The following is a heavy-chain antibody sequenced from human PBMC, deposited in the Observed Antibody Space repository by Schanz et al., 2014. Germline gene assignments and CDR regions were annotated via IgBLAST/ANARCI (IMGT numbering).Heavy chain of an antibody. J-gene: IGHJ3*02. D-gene: IGHD3-9*01. CDR3: ARDYYDILTGYPYDTFDI. Sequence: QVQLVQSGAEVKKPGASVKISCKASGYTFTDYYMYWVRQAPGQGLEWMGRINPNSGGTNYAQKFPSCLSLTRDTSISTAYMELRRLRSDDTAVYYCARDYYDILTGYPYDTFDIWGQGTMVTVSS. CDR1: GYTFTDYY. V-gene: IGHV1-2*04. CDR2: INPNSGGT.